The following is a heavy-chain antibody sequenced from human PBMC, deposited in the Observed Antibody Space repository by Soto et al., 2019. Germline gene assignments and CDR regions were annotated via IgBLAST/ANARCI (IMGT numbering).Heavy chain of an antibody. CDR2: INPSSGTT. CDR3: ARERANNTVFGGVTYRYYPGVDV. V-gene: IGHV1-46*01. J-gene: IGHJ6*02. Sequence: QVQLVQSGAEVKKPGASVKVSCKASGYSFTTYYIQWVRHAPGHGPEWLGIINPSSGTTRYAQNFHGRVARPRDTSTSTVYMELHGLRSEDSAVYYCARERANNTVFGGVTYRYYPGVDVWGPGTTVTVSS. CDR1: GYSFTTYY. D-gene: IGHD3-16*01.